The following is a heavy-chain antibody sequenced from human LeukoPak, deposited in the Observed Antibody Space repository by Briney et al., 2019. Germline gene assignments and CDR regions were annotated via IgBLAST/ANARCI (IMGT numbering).Heavy chain of an antibody. CDR3: ATQYGSGIPG. Sequence: GASVKVSCKASGYTFTSYGISWVRQAPGKGLEWMGGFDPEDGETIYAQKFQGRVTMTEDTSTDTAYMELSSLRSEDTAVYYCATQYGSGIPGWGQGTLVTVSS. V-gene: IGHV1-24*01. J-gene: IGHJ4*02. CDR1: GYTFTSYG. D-gene: IGHD3-10*01. CDR2: FDPEDGET.